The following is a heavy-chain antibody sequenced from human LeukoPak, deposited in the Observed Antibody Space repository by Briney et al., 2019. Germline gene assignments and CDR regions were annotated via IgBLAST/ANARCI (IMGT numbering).Heavy chain of an antibody. V-gene: IGHV3-11*04. J-gene: IGHJ4*02. CDR1: GFTFSDYY. Sequence: GGSLRLSCAASGFTFSDYYMSWIRQAPGKGLEWVSYISSSGSTIYYADSVKGRFTISRDNAKNSLYLQMNSLRAEDTAVYYCARVEGFGDPSVYFDYWGQGTLVTVSS. CDR3: ARVEGFGDPSVYFDY. D-gene: IGHD3-10*01. CDR2: ISSSGSTI.